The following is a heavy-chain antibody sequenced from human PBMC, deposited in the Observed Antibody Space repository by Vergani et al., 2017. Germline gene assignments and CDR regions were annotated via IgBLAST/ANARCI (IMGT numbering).Heavy chain of an antibody. CDR1: GFTFSSYG. Sequence: QLVESGGDLVQPGVSLRLSCAASGFTFSSYGMHWVRQAPGQGLQWTGWISPKTGDTDYLQRFQDRVTMTRDASTKTVYLKMTRLTSDDTAIYYCAHSWNFGRRDWFDSWGPGTLVTVSS. CDR2: ISPKTGDT. V-gene: IGHV3-30*02. D-gene: IGHD1-26*01. CDR3: AHSWNFGRRDWFDS. J-gene: IGHJ5*01.